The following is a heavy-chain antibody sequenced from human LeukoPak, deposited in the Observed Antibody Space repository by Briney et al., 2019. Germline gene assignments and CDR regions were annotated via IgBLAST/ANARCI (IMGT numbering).Heavy chain of an antibody. J-gene: IGHJ5*02. V-gene: IGHV4-59*01. D-gene: IGHD3-10*01. CDR1: GGSISDYY. Sequence: SETLSLTCTVSGGSISDYYWSWIRQPPGKGLEWIGFIHSNGGANYNASLNSRATISRDTSRSQVSLKLTSVTAADTAVYYCASSNLGSLGQFDPWGQGTLVTVSS. CDR2: IHSNGGA. CDR3: ASSNLGSLGQFDP.